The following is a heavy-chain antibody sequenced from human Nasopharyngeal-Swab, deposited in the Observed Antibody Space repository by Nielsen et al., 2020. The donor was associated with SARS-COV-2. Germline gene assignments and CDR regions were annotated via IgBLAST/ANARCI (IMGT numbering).Heavy chain of an antibody. CDR3: ARDQWGYSSGWFGYYGMDV. Sequence: GESLKISCAASGFTFSSYAMSWVRQAPGKGLEWVSAISGSGGSTYYADSVKGRFTISRDNAKNSLYLQMNSLRAEDTAVYYCARDQWGYSSGWFGYYGMDVWGQGTTVTVSS. V-gene: IGHV3-23*01. CDR1: GFTFSSYA. J-gene: IGHJ6*02. D-gene: IGHD6-19*01. CDR2: ISGSGGST.